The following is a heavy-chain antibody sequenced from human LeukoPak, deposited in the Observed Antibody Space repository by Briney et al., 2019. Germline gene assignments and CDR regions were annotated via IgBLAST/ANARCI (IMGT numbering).Heavy chain of an antibody. J-gene: IGHJ3*01. V-gene: IGHV1-18*01. Sequence: GASVKVSCKAFGYLFISYGINWVRQAPGQGLEWMGWISAYNGQTNYAQEFQGRVTMTTDTSTTTAYMELTGLRFNDTAVYYCAKDLYSSLSGSGVFDVWGQGTRVTVSS. CDR2: ISAYNGQT. CDR1: GYLFISYG. CDR3: AKDLYSSLSGSGVFDV. D-gene: IGHD3-10*01.